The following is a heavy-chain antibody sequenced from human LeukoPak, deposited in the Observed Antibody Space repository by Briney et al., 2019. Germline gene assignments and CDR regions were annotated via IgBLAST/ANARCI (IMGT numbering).Heavy chain of an antibody. J-gene: IGHJ5*02. Sequence: EASVKVSCKASGHTFTSYYMHWVRQAPGQGLEWMGIINPSGGSTSYAQKFQGRVTMTRDTSTSTVYMELSSLRSEDTAVYYCAREATSAAGMGDWFDPWGQGTLVTVSS. CDR1: GHTFTSYY. V-gene: IGHV1-46*01. CDR3: AREATSAAGMGDWFDP. D-gene: IGHD6-13*01. CDR2: INPSGGST.